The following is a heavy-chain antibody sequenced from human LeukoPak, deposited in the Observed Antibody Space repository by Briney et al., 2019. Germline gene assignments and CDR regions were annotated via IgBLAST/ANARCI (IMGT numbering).Heavy chain of an antibody. V-gene: IGHV1-18*01. CDR2: ISAYNGNT. D-gene: IGHD3-10*01. CDR3: ASGNYGSGSYYNYPVDY. Sequence: ASVKVSCTASGYTFTSYGISWVRQAPGQGLEWMGWISAYNGNTNYAQKLQGRVTMTTDTSTSTAYMELRSLRSDDTAVYYCASGNYGSGSYYNYPVDYWAREPWSPSPQ. J-gene: IGHJ4*02. CDR1: GYTFTSYG.